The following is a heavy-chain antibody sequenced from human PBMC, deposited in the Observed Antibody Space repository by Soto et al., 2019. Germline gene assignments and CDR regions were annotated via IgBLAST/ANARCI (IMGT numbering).Heavy chain of an antibody. V-gene: IGHV4-59*01. CDR1: GGSISSYY. Sequence: SETLSLTCTVSGGSISSYYWSWIRQPPGKGLEWIGYIYYSGSTNYNPSLKSRVTISVDTSKNQFSLKLSSVTAADTAVYYCARVYDFWSGPSRSSWFDPWGQGTLVTVSS. CDR2: IYYSGST. D-gene: IGHD3-3*01. CDR3: ARVYDFWSGPSRSSWFDP. J-gene: IGHJ5*02.